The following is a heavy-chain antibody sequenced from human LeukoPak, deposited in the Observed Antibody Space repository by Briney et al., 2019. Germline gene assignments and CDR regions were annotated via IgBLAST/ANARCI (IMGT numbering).Heavy chain of an antibody. CDR1: GYIFTGYY. CDR3: ARETVAGDNWFDR. V-gene: IGHV1-2*02. J-gene: IGHJ5*02. D-gene: IGHD4-11*01. Sequence: ASVKVSCKASGYIFTGYYMHWVRQAPGQGLEWMGWINPNSGGTKYAQKFQGRVTMTRDTSISTAYMELSRLRSDDTAVYYCARETVAGDNWFDRWGQGTLVTVSS. CDR2: INPNSGGT.